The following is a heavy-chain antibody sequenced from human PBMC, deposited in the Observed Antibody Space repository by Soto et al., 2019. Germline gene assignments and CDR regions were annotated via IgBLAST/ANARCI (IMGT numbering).Heavy chain of an antibody. CDR2: IWYDGSNK. CDR1: GFTFSSYG. Sequence: QVQLVESGGGVVQPGRSLRLSCAASGFTFSSYGMHWVRQAPGKGLEWVAVIWYDGSNKYYADSVKGRFTISRDNSKNTLYLQMNSLRAEDTAVYYCARRREYSSGWHIDYWGQGTLVTVSS. J-gene: IGHJ4*02. CDR3: ARRREYSSGWHIDY. V-gene: IGHV3-33*01. D-gene: IGHD6-19*01.